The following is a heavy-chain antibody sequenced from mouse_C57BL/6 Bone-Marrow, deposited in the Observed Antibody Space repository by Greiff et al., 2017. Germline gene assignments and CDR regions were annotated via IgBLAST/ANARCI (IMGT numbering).Heavy chain of an antibody. V-gene: IGHV1-69*01. CDR1: GYTFTSYW. J-gene: IGHJ4*01. CDR2: IDPSDSYT. CDR3: TRSGYYDSYYAMDY. D-gene: IGHD2-4*01. Sequence: QFQPQQSVAELVMPGASVKLSCKASGYTFTSYWMHWVKQRPGQGLEWIGEIDPSDSYTNYNQKFKGKSTLTVDKSSSTAYMQLSSLTSEDSAFYYCTRSGYYDSYYAMDYWGQGTSVTAS.